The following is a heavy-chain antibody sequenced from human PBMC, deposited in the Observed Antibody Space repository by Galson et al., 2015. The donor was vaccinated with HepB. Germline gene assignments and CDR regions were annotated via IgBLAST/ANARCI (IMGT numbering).Heavy chain of an antibody. CDR2: ITYDGRNK. D-gene: IGHD6-13*01. CDR1: GFTLSSHA. V-gene: IGHV3-30*04. CDR3: VRDLSGSWTFDY. Sequence: SLRLSCAASGFTLSSHAMHWVRQAPGKGLEWVAVITYDGRNKYYADSVKGRFTVSRDNSKNTLYLQMDSLRAEDTAVYYCVRDLSGSWTFDYWGQGTLVTVSS. J-gene: IGHJ4*02.